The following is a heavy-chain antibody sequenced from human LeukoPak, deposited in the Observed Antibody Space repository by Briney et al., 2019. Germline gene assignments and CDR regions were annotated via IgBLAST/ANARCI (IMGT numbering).Heavy chain of an antibody. J-gene: IGHJ1*01. CDR2: INHSGST. V-gene: IGHV4-34*01. CDR1: GGSFSGYY. CDR3: ARTYGGNSQYFQH. Sequence: SETLSLTCAVYGGSFSGYYWSWIRQPPGKGLEWIGEINHSGSTNYNPSLKSRVTISLDTSKNQFSLKLSSVTAADTAVYYCARTYGGNSQYFQHWGQGTLVTVSS. D-gene: IGHD4-23*01.